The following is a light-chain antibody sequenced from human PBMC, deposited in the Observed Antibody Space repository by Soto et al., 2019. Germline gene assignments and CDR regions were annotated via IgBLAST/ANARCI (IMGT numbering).Light chain of an antibody. V-gene: IGLV7-43*01. CDR1: TGAVTSRYY. J-gene: IGLJ3*02. CDR3: LLYYGGAQSWV. CDR2: STS. Sequence: QAVVTQEPSLTVSPGGTVTLTCASSTGAVTSRYYPNWFQQKPGQAPRALIYSTSNKFSWTPARFSGSLLGDKAALTLSGVQPEDEAEYYCLLYYGGAQSWVFGGGTKLTVL.